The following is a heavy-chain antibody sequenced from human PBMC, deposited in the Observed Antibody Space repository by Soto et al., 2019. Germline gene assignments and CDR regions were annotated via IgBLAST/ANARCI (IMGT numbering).Heavy chain of an antibody. Sequence: GESLKISCKGSGYSFTSYWIGWVRQMPGKGLEWMGIIYPGDSDTRYSPSFQGQVTISADKSISTAYLQWSSLKASDTAMYYCARLSQGYDSSEIEYYYYYYGMDVWGQGTTVTVSS. D-gene: IGHD3-22*01. CDR2: IYPGDSDT. CDR1: GYSFTSYW. V-gene: IGHV5-51*01. J-gene: IGHJ6*02. CDR3: ARLSQGYDSSEIEYYYYYYGMDV.